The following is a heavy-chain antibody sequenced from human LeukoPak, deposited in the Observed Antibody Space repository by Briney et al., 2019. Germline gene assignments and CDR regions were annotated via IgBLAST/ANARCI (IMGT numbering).Heavy chain of an antibody. CDR3: ARGINGAKWLVPYYFDY. V-gene: IGHV4-39*02. J-gene: IGHJ4*01. Sequence: SETLSLTCTVSGGSISSSSYYWGWIRQPPGKGLGWIGSIYYSGSTYYNPSLKSRVTISVDTSKSLFSLKLSSVTAADTAVYYCARGINGAKWLVPYYFDYWGHGTLVTVSS. D-gene: IGHD6-19*01. CDR1: GGSISSSSYY. CDR2: IYYSGST.